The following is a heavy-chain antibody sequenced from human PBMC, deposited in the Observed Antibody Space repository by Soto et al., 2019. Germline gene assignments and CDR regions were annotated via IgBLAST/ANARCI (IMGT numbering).Heavy chain of an antibody. J-gene: IGHJ6*02. Sequence: KTSETLSLTGAVSGGSISSSNWWSWVRQPPGKGLWWSGEIYHSGSTNYNPSRKRRVTISVHTPKPQFSLKLRSVTAADPAVSYSAGRTTVTTSNQRMDVWGQGPTVTVSS. V-gene: IGHV4-4*02. CDR2: IYHSGST. CDR1: GGSISSSNW. D-gene: IGHD4-17*01. CDR3: AGRTTVTTSNQRMDV.